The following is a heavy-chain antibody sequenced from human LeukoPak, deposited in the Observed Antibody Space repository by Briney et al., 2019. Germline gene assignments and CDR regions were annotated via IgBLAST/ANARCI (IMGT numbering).Heavy chain of an antibody. Sequence: GGSLRLSCAASGFPFNLYSIHWVRQAPGEGLEWVALISDDGNNRNYAVSVKGRFTVSRDSSKNALFLQMNSLRAEDTAVYYCARGGLGYCSTSTCFLFDFWGQGDLVIVSS. CDR2: ISDDGNNR. J-gene: IGHJ4*02. V-gene: IGHV3-30*04. CDR3: ARGGLGYCSTSTCFLFDF. CDR1: GFPFNLYS. D-gene: IGHD2-2*01.